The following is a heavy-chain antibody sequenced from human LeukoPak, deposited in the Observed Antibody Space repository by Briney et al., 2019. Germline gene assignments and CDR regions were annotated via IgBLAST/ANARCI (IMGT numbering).Heavy chain of an antibody. CDR2: IIPILGIA. Sequence: SVKVSCKASGGTFSSYAISWVRPAPGQGLEWMGRIIPILGIANYAQKFQGRVTITADKSTSTAYMELSSLRSEDTAVYYCAFQYYYDSSGSPPYWGQGTLVTVSS. CDR3: AFQYYYDSSGSPPY. J-gene: IGHJ4*02. D-gene: IGHD3-22*01. V-gene: IGHV1-69*04. CDR1: GGTFSSYA.